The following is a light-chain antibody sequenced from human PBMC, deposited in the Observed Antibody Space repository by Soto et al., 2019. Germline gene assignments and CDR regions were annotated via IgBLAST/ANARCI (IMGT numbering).Light chain of an antibody. Sequence: DIQMTQSPSSLSAYVGDRVTITCRASQAISNYLAWYQQKPGKVPKLLIYAASTLQSGVPSRFSGSGSGTDFTLTISSLQPEDVATYYCQQLKSFPLSFGGGTTVEIK. J-gene: IGKJ4*01. CDR3: QQLKSFPLS. CDR2: AAS. CDR1: QAISNY. V-gene: IGKV1-27*01.